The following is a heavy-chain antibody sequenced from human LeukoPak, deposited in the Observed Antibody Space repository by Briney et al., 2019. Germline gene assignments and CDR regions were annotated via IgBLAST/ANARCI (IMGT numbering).Heavy chain of an antibody. CDR1: GGTFSSYA. CDR3: ARVAVLYGSGSYYGYYGMDV. J-gene: IGHJ6*04. V-gene: IGHV1-69*04. D-gene: IGHD3-10*01. Sequence: ASVKVSCKASGGTFSSYAISWVRQAPGQGLEWMGRIIPILGIANYAQKFQGRVTITADKSTSTAYMELSSLRSEDTAVYYCARVAVLYGSGSYYGYYGMDVWGKGTTVTVSS. CDR2: IIPILGIA.